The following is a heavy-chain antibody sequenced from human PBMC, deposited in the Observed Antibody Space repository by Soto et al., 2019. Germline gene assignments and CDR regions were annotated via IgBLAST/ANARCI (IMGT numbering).Heavy chain of an antibody. D-gene: IGHD4-17*01. J-gene: IGHJ3*02. CDR1: GFTFSTYA. Sequence: GGSLRLSCAASGFTFSTYAMSWVRQAPGKGLEWVSAISGSGDSTYSADSVRGRFTISRDNSINTLYLQMNNLGYEDTAVYYCARPRGYGVFDAYDIWGQGTMVTVSS. V-gene: IGHV3-23*01. CDR3: ARPRGYGVFDAYDI. CDR2: ISGSGDST.